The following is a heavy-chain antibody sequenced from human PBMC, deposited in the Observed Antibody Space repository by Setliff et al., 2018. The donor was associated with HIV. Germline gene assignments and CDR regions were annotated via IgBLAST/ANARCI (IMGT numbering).Heavy chain of an antibody. CDR2: IYHAGNT. CDR1: GYSISSGYY. CDR3: ARGTALNVVPDAFDI. J-gene: IGHJ3*02. V-gene: IGHV4-38-2*02. D-gene: IGHD2-21*02. Sequence: PSETLSLTCTVTGYSISSGYYWAWIRQPPGKGLEWIGYIYHAGNTYYNPSLKSRVTISVDTSKNQISLRLNSLTAADTAVYYCARGTALNVVPDAFDIWGQGTMVTVSS.